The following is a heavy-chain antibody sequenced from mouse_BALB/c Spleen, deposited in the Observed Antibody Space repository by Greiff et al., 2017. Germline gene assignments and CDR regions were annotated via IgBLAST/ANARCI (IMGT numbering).Heavy chain of an antibody. CDR1: GFSLTGYG. V-gene: IGHV2-6-7*01. CDR3: ARETDYYGRGAWFAY. D-gene: IGHD1-1*01. CDR2: IWGDGST. J-gene: IGHJ3*01. Sequence: QVQLKESGPGLVAPSQSLSITCTVSGFSLTGYGVNWVRQPPGKGLEWLGMIWGDGSTDYNSALKSRLSISKDNSKSQVFLKMNSLQTDDTARYYCARETDYYGRGAWFAYWGQGTLVTVSA.